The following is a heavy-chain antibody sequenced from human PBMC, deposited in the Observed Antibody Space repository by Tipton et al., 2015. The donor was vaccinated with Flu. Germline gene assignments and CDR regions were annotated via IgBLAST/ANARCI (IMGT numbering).Heavy chain of an antibody. J-gene: IGHJ4*02. CDR2: IYSSGIT. V-gene: IGHV4-4*07. CDR1: GGSLSSFY. D-gene: IGHD3-10*01. Sequence: TLSLTCTVSGGSLSSFYWTWIRQPAGKGLEWIGRIYSSGITKYNPSLKSRATMSVDTSKNQFSLSLSSVTAADTAVYYCARGSGSGTFVIFDYWGQGTLVAVSS. CDR3: ARGSGSGTFVIFDY.